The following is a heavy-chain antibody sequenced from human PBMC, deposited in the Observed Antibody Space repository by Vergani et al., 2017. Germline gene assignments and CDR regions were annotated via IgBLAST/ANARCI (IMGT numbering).Heavy chain of an antibody. J-gene: IGHJ6*03. D-gene: IGHD1-26*01. V-gene: IGHV3-21*01. Sequence: EVQLVESGGGLVKPGGSLRLSCAASGFTFSSYSMNWVRQAQGKGLEWVSSISSSSSYIYYADSVKGRFTISRNNAKNSLYLQMNSLRAEDTAVYYCARGGGSEASVYYYYYMDVWGKGPRSPSP. CDR3: ARGGGSEASVYYYYYMDV. CDR2: ISSSSSYI. CDR1: GFTFSSYS.